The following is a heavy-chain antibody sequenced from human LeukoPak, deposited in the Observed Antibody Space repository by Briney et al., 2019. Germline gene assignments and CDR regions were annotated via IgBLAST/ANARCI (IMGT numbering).Heavy chain of an antibody. J-gene: IGHJ4*02. CDR3: AKALEQETVIALDS. CDR2: ISYDGSNK. D-gene: IGHD6-13*01. Sequence: GGSLRLSCAASGFTFSSYAMHWVRQAPGKGLKLVAVISYDGSNKYYADSVKGRFTISRYNSKNTLYLHMNSLRAEDTSIYFCAKALEQETVIALDSWGQGTLVTVYS. CDR1: GFTFSSYA. V-gene: IGHV3-30*04.